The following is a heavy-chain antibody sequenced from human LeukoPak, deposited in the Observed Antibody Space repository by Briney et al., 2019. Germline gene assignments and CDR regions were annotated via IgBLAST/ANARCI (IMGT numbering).Heavy chain of an antibody. CDR2: IWSDASNQ. J-gene: IGHJ6*02. CDR3: ARETGESYYYYGMDV. Sequence: GGSLRLSCAASGFSFSTYAMHWVRQAPGKGLDWVAMIWSDASNQYYADSVKGRFTISRDNSKNTLYLQMNGLRAEDTAVYYCARETGESYYYYGMDVWGQGTTVTVSS. D-gene: IGHD3-16*01. CDR1: GFSFSTYA. V-gene: IGHV3-30*02.